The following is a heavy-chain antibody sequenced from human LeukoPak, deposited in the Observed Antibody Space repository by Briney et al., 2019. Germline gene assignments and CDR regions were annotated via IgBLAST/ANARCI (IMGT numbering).Heavy chain of an antibody. J-gene: IGHJ4*02. CDR1: GGSISSYY. Sequence: SETLSLTCTVSGGSISSYYWSWIRQPPGKGLEWIGYIYYSGSTNYNPSLKSRVTISVDKSKNQFSLKLSSVTAADTAVYYCARIRMIDSSGPLHFDYWGQGTLVTVSS. CDR3: ARIRMIDSSGPLHFDY. V-gene: IGHV4-59*12. CDR2: IYYSGST. D-gene: IGHD6-19*01.